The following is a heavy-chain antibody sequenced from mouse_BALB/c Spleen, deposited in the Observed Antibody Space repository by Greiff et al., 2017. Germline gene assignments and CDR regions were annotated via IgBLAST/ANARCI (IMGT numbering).Heavy chain of an antibody. CDR1: GYTFSSYW. J-gene: IGHJ2*01. Sequence: QVQLQQSGAELMKPGASVKISCKATGYTFSSYWIEWVKQRPGHGLEWIGEILPGSGSTNYNEKFKGKATFTADTSSNTAYMQLSSLTSEDSAVYYCARGDTATSGDYWGQGTTLTVSS. V-gene: IGHV1-9*01. D-gene: IGHD1-2*01. CDR3: ARGDTATSGDY. CDR2: ILPGSGST.